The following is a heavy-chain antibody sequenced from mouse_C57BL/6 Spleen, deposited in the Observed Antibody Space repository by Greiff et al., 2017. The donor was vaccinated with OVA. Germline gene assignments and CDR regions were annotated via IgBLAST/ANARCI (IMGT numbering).Heavy chain of an antibody. CDR2: IHPSDSDT. V-gene: IGHV1-74*01. D-gene: IGHD2-4*01. J-gene: IGHJ1*03. CDR3: ASIYYDYDSYWYFDV. Sequence: VQLQQPGAELVKPGASVKVSCKASGYTFTSYWMHWVKQRPGQGLEWIGRIHPSDSDTNYNQKFKGKATLTVDKSSSTAYMQLSSLTSEDSAVYYCASIYYDYDSYWYFDVWGTGTTVTVSS. CDR1: GYTFTSYW.